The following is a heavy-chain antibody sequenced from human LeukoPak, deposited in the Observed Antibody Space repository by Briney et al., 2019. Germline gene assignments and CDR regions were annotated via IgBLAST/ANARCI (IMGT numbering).Heavy chain of an antibody. V-gene: IGHV3-30*04. CDR1: GFTFSSYA. D-gene: IGHD5-18*01. CDR2: ISYDGSNK. Sequence: GGSLRLSCAASGFTFSSYAMHWVRQAPGKGLEWVAVISYDGSNKYYADSVKGRFTISRDNSKNTLYLQMNSLRAEDTAVYYCARGYGGYSFWGQGILVTVSS. J-gene: IGHJ4*02. CDR3: ARGYGGYSF.